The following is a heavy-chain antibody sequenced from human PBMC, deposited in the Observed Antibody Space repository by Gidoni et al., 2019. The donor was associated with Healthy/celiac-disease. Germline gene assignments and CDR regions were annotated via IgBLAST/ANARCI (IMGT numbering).Heavy chain of an antibody. J-gene: IGHJ6*02. V-gene: IGHV3-30*18. D-gene: IGHD5-18*01. CDR3: AKEKGGYSLYYYGMDV. Sequence: QVQLVESGGGVVQPGRSLRLACAACGCTSSSYGMHWVRQAPGQGLEWVAVISYDGSNKYYADSVKGRFTISRDNSKNTLYLQMHSLRAEDTALYYCAKEKGGYSLYYYGMDVWGQGTTVTVSS. CDR1: GCTSSSYG. CDR2: ISYDGSNK.